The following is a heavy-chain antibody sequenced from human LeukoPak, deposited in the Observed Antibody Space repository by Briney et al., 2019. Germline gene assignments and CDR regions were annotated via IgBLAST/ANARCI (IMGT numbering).Heavy chain of an antibody. CDR1: GYTFSAYY. D-gene: IGHD4-17*01. V-gene: IGHV1-2*02. CDR2: INPNKGGT. Sequence: ASVTVSFKASGYTFSAYYMHWVRQAPGQGLQWIGWINPNKGGTKYAQKFQGRVTMIRDTSISPAHMELSRLRSDDTALYDCARNPHPPPLGDYSAIAAFDMWGQGTLVTVSS. J-gene: IGHJ3*02. CDR3: ARNPHPPPLGDYSAIAAFDM.